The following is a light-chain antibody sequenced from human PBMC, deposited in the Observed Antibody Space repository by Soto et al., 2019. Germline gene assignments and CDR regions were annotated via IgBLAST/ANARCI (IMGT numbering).Light chain of an antibody. J-gene: IGLJ2*01. CDR1: SSDVGGYNY. CDR2: GVT. CDR3: SSYTSTGAPVV. V-gene: IGLV2-14*03. Sequence: QSALTQPASVSGSPGQSITISCTGTSSDVGGYNYVSWYQHHPGKAPELIIYGVTNRPSGASLRFSGSKAGNTASLTNSGLQVEDEADYYCSSYTSTGAPVVFGGGTKLTVL.